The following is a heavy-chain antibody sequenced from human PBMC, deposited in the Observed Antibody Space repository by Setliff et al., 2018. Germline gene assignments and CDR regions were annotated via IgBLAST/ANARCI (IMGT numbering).Heavy chain of an antibody. CDR2: IRHDGNNK. Sequence: LRLSCAASGFTFPNHGMHWVRQAPGKGLEWVTFIRHDGNNKYYRDSVRGRFAISRDNSKNTVYLRMNNLRPDDTAVYYCAKEMMEVMMTGLEFWGQGTMVTVSP. J-gene: IGHJ4*02. D-gene: IGHD3-9*01. CDR3: AKEMMEVMMTGLEF. CDR1: GFTFPNHG. V-gene: IGHV3-30*02.